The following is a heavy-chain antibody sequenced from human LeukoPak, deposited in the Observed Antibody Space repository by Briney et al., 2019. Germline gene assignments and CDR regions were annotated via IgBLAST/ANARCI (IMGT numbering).Heavy chain of an antibody. Sequence: SVKVSCEASGGTFSSYAISWVRQAPGQGLEWMGGIIPIFGTANYAQKFQGRVTITTDESTSTAYMELSSLRSEDTAMYYCARDIMITFGGVIVNSAFDIWGQGTMVTVSS. CDR2: IIPIFGTA. V-gene: IGHV1-69*05. J-gene: IGHJ3*02. CDR1: GGTFSSYA. CDR3: ARDIMITFGGVIVNSAFDI. D-gene: IGHD3-16*02.